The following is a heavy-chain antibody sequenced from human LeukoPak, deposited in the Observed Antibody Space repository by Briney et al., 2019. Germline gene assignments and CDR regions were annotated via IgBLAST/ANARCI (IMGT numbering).Heavy chain of an antibody. CDR2: LNPEGYDK. V-gene: IGHV3-7*01. Sequence: GGSLRLSCAASGFTFSSYSMNWVRQAPGKGLEWLAVLNPEGYDKYYLDSVKGRFTVSRDNAKNTVYLQVNSLRVEDTAVYYCARDFYTSYYHSNGDDFDYWGQGTLVTVSS. D-gene: IGHD3-22*01. CDR3: ARDFYTSYYHSNGDDFDY. CDR1: GFTFSSYS. J-gene: IGHJ4*02.